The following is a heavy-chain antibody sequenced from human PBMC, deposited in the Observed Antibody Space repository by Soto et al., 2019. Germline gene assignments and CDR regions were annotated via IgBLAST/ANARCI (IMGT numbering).Heavy chain of an antibody. CDR3: ARTMLAYQLGFDP. CDR1: GDSISSYY. J-gene: IGHJ5*02. Sequence: SETLSLTCTVSGDSISSYYWSWIRQPPGKGLEWIGYIYYSGNTNYNPSLKSRVTISVDTSKNQFSLKLRSVTTADTAVYYCARTMLAYQLGFDPWGQGTLVTVSS. CDR2: IYYSGNT. V-gene: IGHV4-59*01. D-gene: IGHD1-1*01.